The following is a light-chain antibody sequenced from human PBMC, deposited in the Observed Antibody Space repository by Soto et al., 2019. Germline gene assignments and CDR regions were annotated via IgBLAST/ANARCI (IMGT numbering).Light chain of an antibody. CDR3: PQYYSYPPT. J-gene: IGKJ1*01. CDR1: EGISSY. V-gene: IGKV1-8*01. Sequence: AIRMTHSPSSLSASTGDKVTITCLASEGISSYLAWDQQKPWKAPKLLIFAASTLQSGVPSRFSGSGSWTDFTLTISCLQSEDFATYYCPQYYSYPPTFGQGTKVEIK. CDR2: AAS.